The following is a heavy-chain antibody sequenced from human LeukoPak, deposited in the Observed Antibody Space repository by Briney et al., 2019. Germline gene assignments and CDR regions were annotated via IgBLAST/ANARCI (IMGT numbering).Heavy chain of an antibody. D-gene: IGHD5-18*01. CDR2: IVVGSGNT. J-gene: IGHJ4*02. Sequence: GASVKVSCKASGFTFTSSAMQWVRQARGQRLEWIGWIVVGSGNTNYAQKFQERVTITRDMSTSTAYMELSSLRSEDTAVYYCAADPRGYSYGYPLGYWGQGTLATVSS. CDR1: GFTFTSSA. CDR3: AADPRGYSYGYPLGY. V-gene: IGHV1-58*02.